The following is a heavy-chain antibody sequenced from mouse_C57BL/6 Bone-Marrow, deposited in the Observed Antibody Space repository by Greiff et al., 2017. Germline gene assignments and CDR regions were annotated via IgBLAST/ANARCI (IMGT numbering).Heavy chain of an antibody. J-gene: IGHJ4*01. V-gene: IGHV5-12*01. Sequence: EVKLEESGGGLVQPGGSLKLSCAASGFTFSDYYMYWVRQTPEKRLEWVAYISNGGGSPYYPDTVKGRFTMSRDNSKNTLYLQMSRLKSEDTAMYYCARHERYYGTGAMDYWGQGTSVTVSS. CDR1: GFTFSDYY. D-gene: IGHD2-1*01. CDR3: ARHERYYGTGAMDY. CDR2: ISNGGGSP.